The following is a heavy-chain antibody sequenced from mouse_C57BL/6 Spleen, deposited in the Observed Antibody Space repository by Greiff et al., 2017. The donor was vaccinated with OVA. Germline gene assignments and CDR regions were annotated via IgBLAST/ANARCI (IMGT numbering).Heavy chain of an antibody. CDR1: GFTFSDAW. Sequence: EVQRVESGGGLVQPGGSMKLSCAASGFTFSDAWMDWVRQSPEKGLEWVAEIRNKANNHATYYAESVKGRFTISRDDSKSSVYLQMNSLRAEDTGIYYCTRRGSNYQRAFDYWGQGTTLTVSS. V-gene: IGHV6-6*01. CDR2: IRNKANNHAT. CDR3: TRRGSNYQRAFDY. J-gene: IGHJ2*01. D-gene: IGHD2-5*01.